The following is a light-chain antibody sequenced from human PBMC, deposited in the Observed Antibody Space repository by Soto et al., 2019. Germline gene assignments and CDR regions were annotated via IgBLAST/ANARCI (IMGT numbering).Light chain of an antibody. CDR2: DVS. Sequence: QSVLTQPASVSGSPGQSITISCTGTSIDVGNYNLVSWYQQHPGKAPKLMIYDVSKRPSGVSNRFSGSKSGNTASLTISGLQADDEAAYSCCSPAGDSYVFGSGSKVTVL. CDR3: CSPAGDSYV. V-gene: IGLV2-23*02. CDR1: SIDVGNYNL. J-gene: IGLJ1*01.